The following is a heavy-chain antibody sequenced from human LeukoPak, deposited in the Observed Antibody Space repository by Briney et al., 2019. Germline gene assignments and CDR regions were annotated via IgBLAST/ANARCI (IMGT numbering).Heavy chain of an antibody. CDR1: GYTFNTNY. CDR2: INPSGDGT. J-gene: IGHJ5*02. V-gene: IGHV1-46*02. D-gene: IGHD1-14*01. CDR3: AKETPNTGWFDP. Sequence: ASVKVSFKASGYTFNTNYIHWVRQAPGQGLEWIGVINPSGDGTSYPQKFQGRVTLARDTSTSTIYMELSSLRSEDTAIYYCAKETPNTGWFDPWGQGTLVTVSS.